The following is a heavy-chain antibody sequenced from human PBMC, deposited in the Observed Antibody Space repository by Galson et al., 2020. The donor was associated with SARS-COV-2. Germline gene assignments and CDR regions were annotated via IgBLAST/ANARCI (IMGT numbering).Heavy chain of an antibody. CDR2: IYYSGST. V-gene: IGHV4-59*08. CDR3: ARLDYGDYWGWFDP. CDR1: GGSISSYY. Sequence: ASETLPLTCTVSGGSISSYYWSWIRQPPGKGLEWMGYIYYSGSTNYNPSLKSRVTISVDTSKNQFSLKLSSVTAADTAVYYCARLDYGDYWGWFDPWGQGTLVTVSS. D-gene: IGHD4-17*01. J-gene: IGHJ5*02.